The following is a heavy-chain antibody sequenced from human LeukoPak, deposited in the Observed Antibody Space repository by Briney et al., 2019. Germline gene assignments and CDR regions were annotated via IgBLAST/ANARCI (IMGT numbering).Heavy chain of an antibody. D-gene: IGHD3-16*01. CDR1: GGSISSSN. V-gene: IGHV3-48*01. CDR3: ARDGRTYAGDY. Sequence: PSGTLSLTCAVSGGSISSSNWWSWVRQPPGKGLEWVSYISSSSSTIYYADSVKGRFTISRDNAKNSLYLQMNSLRAEDTAVYYCARDGRTYAGDYWGQGTLVTVSS. J-gene: IGHJ4*02. CDR2: ISSSSSTI.